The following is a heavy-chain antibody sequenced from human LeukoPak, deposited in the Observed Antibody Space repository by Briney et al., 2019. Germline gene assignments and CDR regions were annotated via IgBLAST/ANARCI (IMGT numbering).Heavy chain of an antibody. D-gene: IGHD3-10*01. J-gene: IGHJ4*02. CDR2: IYSGGST. V-gene: IGHV3-66*01. Sequence: PGGSLRLSCAASGFTVSSNYMSWVRQAPGKGLEWVSVIYSGGSTYYADSVKGRFTISRDNSKNTLYLQMNSLRAEGTAVYYCARSGRFTMVRGVTYYFDYWGQGTRVTVSS. CDR1: GFTVSSNY. CDR3: ARSGRFTMVRGVTYYFDY.